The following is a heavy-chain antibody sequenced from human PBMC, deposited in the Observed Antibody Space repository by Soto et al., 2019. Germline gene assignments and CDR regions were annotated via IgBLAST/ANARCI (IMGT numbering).Heavy chain of an antibody. CDR3: ARDRGYSYGPFDY. J-gene: IGHJ4*02. CDR1: GFTFSSYA. Sequence: QVQLVESGGGVVQPGRSLRLSCAAPGFTFSSYAMHWVRQAPGKGLEWVAVISYDGSNKYYADSVKGRFTISRDNSKNTLYLQMNSLRAEDTAVYYCARDRGYSYGPFDYWGQGTLVTVSS. V-gene: IGHV3-30-3*01. D-gene: IGHD5-18*01. CDR2: ISYDGSNK.